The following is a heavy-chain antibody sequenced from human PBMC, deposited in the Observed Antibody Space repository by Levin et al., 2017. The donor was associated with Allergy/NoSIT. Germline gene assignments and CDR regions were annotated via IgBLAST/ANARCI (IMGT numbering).Heavy chain of an antibody. Sequence: QPGGSLRLSCTTSGFNLGDYAMCWVRQAPGKGLEWIGIIRSKADGETTNYAASVKGRFTISRDDSKGVAHLQMNSLKTEDTAVYYCSTGAIWGKGTTVNVSS. D-gene: IGHD3-10*01. CDR1: GFNLGDYA. CDR2: IRSKADGETT. V-gene: IGHV3-49*04. CDR3: STGAI. J-gene: IGHJ6*04.